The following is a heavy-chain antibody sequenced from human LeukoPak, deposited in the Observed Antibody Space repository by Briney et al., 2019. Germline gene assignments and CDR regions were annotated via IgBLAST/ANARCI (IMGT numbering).Heavy chain of an antibody. V-gene: IGHV1-69*13. Sequence: VASVKVSCKASGGTFSSYAISWVRQAPGQGLEWMGGIIPIFGTANYAQKFQGRVTITADESTSTAYMELSSLRSEDTAVYYCTRGGDGYYADYWGQGTLVTVSS. CDR3: TRGGDGYYADY. J-gene: IGHJ4*02. CDR1: GGTFSSYA. CDR2: IIPIFGTA. D-gene: IGHD3-22*01.